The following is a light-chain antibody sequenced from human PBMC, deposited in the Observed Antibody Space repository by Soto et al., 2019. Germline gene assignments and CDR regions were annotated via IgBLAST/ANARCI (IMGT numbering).Light chain of an antibody. CDR3: QQYNSYSPRT. J-gene: IGKJ1*01. Sequence: IQMTQSPYTLSASVGDRVTITCRASQGISTWLAWYQQKPGTAPKLLIYDASSLESGVPSRFSGSGSGTEFTLTISSLQPDDYATYYCQQYNSYSPRTFGQGTKVDI. V-gene: IGKV1-5*01. CDR2: DAS. CDR1: QGISTW.